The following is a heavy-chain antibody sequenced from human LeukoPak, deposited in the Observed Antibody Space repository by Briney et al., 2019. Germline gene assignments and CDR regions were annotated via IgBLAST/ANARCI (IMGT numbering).Heavy chain of an antibody. CDR3: ARIYRLRYFDWPPDYYGMDV. Sequence: ASVKVSCKASGGTLSSYAISWVRQAPGQGLGWMGWINAGNGNTKYSQKFQGRVTITRDTSASTAYMELSSLRSEDTAVYYCARIYRLRYFDWPPDYYGMDVWGQGTTVTVSS. V-gene: IGHV1-3*01. J-gene: IGHJ6*02. D-gene: IGHD3-9*01. CDR1: GGTLSSYA. CDR2: INAGNGNT.